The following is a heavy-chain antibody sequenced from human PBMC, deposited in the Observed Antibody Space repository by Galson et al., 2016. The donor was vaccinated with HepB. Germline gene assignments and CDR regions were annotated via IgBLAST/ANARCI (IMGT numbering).Heavy chain of an antibody. CDR1: GFIFRNYW. D-gene: IGHD1-26*01. CDR3: ARAMSGSYDF. V-gene: IGHV3-7*01. CDR2: LNRDGSEK. Sequence: SLRLSCAASGFIFRNYWMPWVRQAPGKGLEWVANLNRDGSEKYYMHSVRGRFTISRDSAKNLVFLQMNSLRAEDTAVYHCARAMSGSYDFWGQGILVTVSS. J-gene: IGHJ4*02.